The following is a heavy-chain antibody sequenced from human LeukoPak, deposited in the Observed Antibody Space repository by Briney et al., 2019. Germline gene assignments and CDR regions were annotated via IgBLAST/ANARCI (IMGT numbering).Heavy chain of an antibody. Sequence: SQTLSLTCAISGDSVSRNSGAWNWIRQSPSRGLGWLGRTYYRSKWYNDYAVSVKSRITINPDTSKNQFSLHLNSVTPEDTAVYYCASFRSIAGFDYWGQGTLVTVSS. CDR1: GDSVSRNSGA. V-gene: IGHV6-1*01. J-gene: IGHJ4*02. CDR2: TYYRSKWYN. CDR3: ASFRSIAGFDY.